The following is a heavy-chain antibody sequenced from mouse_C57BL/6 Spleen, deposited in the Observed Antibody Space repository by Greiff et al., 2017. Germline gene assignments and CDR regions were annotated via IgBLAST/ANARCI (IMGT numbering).Heavy chain of an antibody. CDR3: TATDYYGSSYPFAY. V-gene: IGHV14-4*01. CDR1: GFNIKDDY. D-gene: IGHD1-1*01. CDR2: IDPETGDT. Sequence: VQLQQSGAELVRPGASVKLSCTASGFNIKDDYMHWVKQRPEQGLEWIGWIDPETGDTEYASKFQGKATIPSDTSSTTAYLQLSSLTSEDTAVYYCTATDYYGSSYPFAYWGQGTLVTVSA. J-gene: IGHJ3*01.